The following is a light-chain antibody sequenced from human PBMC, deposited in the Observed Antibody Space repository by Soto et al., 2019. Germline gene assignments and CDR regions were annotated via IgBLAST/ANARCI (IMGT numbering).Light chain of an antibody. CDR1: QSVSRSY. V-gene: IGKV3-20*01. CDR2: GAS. CDR3: QQYGSWTSK. Sequence: ELVLTHSPSTLSSSPGLRSNLSCTASQSVSRSYLAWYQQKPGKAPRLLIYGASSRATGIPERLSGSGYGTDLTITISRREVEDNDVYYCQQYGSWTSKVGQGTKVDIK. J-gene: IGKJ1*01.